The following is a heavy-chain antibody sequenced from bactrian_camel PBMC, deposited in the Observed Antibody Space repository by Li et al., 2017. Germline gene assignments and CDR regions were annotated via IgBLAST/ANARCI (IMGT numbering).Heavy chain of an antibody. CDR2: ISGGGERT. CDR3: TRDPSTTTNLDIGY. Sequence: VQLVESGGGLVQPGGSLTLSCEASGFDFSRQAMQWWRQPPGAGLLFVASISGGGERTWYADSAKGRFTISRDNAKNMVFLQLNNMKTEDTAMYYCTRDPSTTTNLDIGYWGQGTQVTV. CDR1: GFDFSRQA. J-gene: IGHJ6*01. V-gene: IGHV3S40*01. D-gene: IGHD5*01.